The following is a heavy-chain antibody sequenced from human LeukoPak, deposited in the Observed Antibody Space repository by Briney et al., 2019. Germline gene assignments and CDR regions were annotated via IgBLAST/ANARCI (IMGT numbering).Heavy chain of an antibody. J-gene: IGHJ4*02. D-gene: IGHD3-9*01. CDR2: IKQDGSDK. V-gene: IGHV3-7*01. CDR1: GFTFSDYW. Sequence: GGSLRLSCVASGFTFSDYWMTWVRQAPGKGLEWVANIKQDGSDKKYVDSVKGRFTISRDNAKNSLYLQMDSLRDEDTAVYYCARGAPHYDILTGYSALVFDYWGQGTLVTVSS. CDR3: ARGAPHYDILTGYSALVFDY.